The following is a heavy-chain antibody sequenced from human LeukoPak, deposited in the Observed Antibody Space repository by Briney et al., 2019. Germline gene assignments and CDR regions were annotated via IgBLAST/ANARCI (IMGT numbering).Heavy chain of an antibody. D-gene: IGHD3-3*01. V-gene: IGHV4-61*02. CDR3: ASGYDFWSGYYFDY. CDR2: IYTSGST. CDR1: GGSISSGSYY. J-gene: IGHJ4*02. Sequence: SQTLSLTCTVSGGSISSGSYYWSWIRQPAGKGLEWIGRIYTSGSTNYNPSPKSRVTISVDTSKNQFSLKLSSVTAADTAVYYCASGYDFWSGYYFDYWGQGTLVTVSS.